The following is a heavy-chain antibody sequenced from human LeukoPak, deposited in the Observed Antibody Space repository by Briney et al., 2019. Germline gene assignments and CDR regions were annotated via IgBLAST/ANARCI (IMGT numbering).Heavy chain of an antibody. CDR2: IDWNSRST. Sequence: PGWSLRLSCAASGFTFDDYAMQWVRLSPGKGLEWVSRIDWNSRSTVYADSVRGRFTISRDNDKNSLYLQMNSLRPEDTALYYCARDRRPLTGYNAQDYWGQGTLVTVSS. CDR1: GFTFDDYA. D-gene: IGHD3-9*01. V-gene: IGHV3-9*01. J-gene: IGHJ4*02. CDR3: ARDRRPLTGYNAQDY.